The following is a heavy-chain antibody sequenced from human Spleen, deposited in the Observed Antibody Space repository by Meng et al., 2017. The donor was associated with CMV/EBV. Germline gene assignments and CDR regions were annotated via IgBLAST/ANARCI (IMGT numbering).Heavy chain of an antibody. V-gene: IGHV3-7*01. J-gene: IGHJ4*02. CDR1: GFTFSSYA. CDR2: IKQDGSEK. D-gene: IGHD6-13*01. CDR3: ARDSSSWYGFVDY. Sequence: GESLKISCAASGFTFSSYAMSWVRQAPGKGLEWVDNIKQDGSEKYQVDSVKGRFTISRENAKNSLYLQMNSLRAEDTAVYYCARDSSSWYGFVDYWGQGTLVTVSS.